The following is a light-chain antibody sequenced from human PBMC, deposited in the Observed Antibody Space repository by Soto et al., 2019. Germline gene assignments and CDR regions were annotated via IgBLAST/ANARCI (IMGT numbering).Light chain of an antibody. J-gene: IGLJ1*01. CDR2: EVA. CDR1: SSDVGGFDF. CDR3: GSYTTSSTSHV. Sequence: ALTQPASVSCSPGQSITISCTGTSSDVGGFDFVSWYQQHPGKVPKLLTYEVANRPSGVSNRFSGSKSGNTASLTISALQAEDEADYYCGSYTTSSTSHVFGTGTKVNVL. V-gene: IGLV2-14*03.